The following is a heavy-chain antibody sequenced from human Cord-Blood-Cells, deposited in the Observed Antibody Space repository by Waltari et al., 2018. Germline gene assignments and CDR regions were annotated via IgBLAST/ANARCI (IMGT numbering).Heavy chain of an antibody. D-gene: IGHD3-22*01. J-gene: IGHJ4*02. CDR2: IYHSGGT. CDR1: CAPISIRIW. V-gene: IGHV4-4*02. Sequence: VQLQASGSGLVKPSCTCSLTVAVSCAPISIRIWFSSGRQPPWKGLELIGEIYHSGGTNYNTSLKSRVTISVDKSKNRFSMKLSSVTAADTAVYYCARDRVDSSGYYVDYWGQGTLVTVSS. CDR3: ARDRVDSSGYYVDY.